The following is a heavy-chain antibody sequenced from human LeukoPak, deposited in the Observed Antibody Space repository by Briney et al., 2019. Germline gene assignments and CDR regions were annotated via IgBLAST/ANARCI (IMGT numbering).Heavy chain of an antibody. CDR1: GGSISSYY. J-gene: IGHJ6*03. CDR2: IYTSGST. D-gene: IGHD3-22*01. Sequence: PSETLSLTCTVSGGSISSYYWSWIRQPPGKGLEWIGYIYTSGSTNYNPSLKSRVTISVDTFKNRFSLKLSSVTAADTAVYYCARGPYYDSSGYYYAYYYYYMDVWGKGTTVTVSS. CDR3: ARGPYYDSSGYYYAYYYYYMDV. V-gene: IGHV4-4*09.